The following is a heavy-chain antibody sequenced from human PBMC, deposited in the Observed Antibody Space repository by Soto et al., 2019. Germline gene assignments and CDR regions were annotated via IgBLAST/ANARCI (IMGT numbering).Heavy chain of an antibody. V-gene: IGHV1-69*01. J-gene: IGHJ3*02. CDR1: GGTFSSYA. Sequence: QVQLVQSGAEVKKPGSSVKVSCKASGGTFSSYAISWVRQAPGQGLGWMGGIIPMIGTTNYAQRFQGRVTLTAFESTTTAYMELSGLRSEDTAIYYCARDSGYCTTTSCHGGAFHIWGQGTLVTVSS. CDR3: ARDSGYCTTTSCHGGAFHI. CDR2: IIPMIGTT. D-gene: IGHD2-2*01.